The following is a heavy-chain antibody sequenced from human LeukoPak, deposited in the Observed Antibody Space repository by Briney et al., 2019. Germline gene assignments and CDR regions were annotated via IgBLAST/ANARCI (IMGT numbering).Heavy chain of an antibody. CDR2: INHSGST. V-gene: IGHV4-34*01. D-gene: IGHD3-10*01. J-gene: IGHJ4*02. Sequence: SETLSLTCAVYGGSFSGYYWSWIRQPPGKGLEWIGEINHSGSTNYNPSLKSRVTISVDTSKNQFSLKLSSVTAADTAVYYCARMPSGSYYPFDYWGQGTLVTVSS. CDR1: GGSFSGYY. CDR3: ARMPSGSYYPFDY.